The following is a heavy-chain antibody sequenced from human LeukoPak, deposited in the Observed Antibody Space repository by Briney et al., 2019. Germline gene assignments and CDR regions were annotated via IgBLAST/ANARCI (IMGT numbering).Heavy chain of an antibody. V-gene: IGHV1-69*13. D-gene: IGHD2-2*01. CDR1: GGTFSSYA. CDR2: IIPIFGTA. CDR3: ARSGVPAAMRGSAFDI. J-gene: IGHJ3*02. Sequence: SVKVSCKASGGTFSSYAISWVRQAPGQGLEWMGGIIPIFGTANYAQKFQGRVTITAYESTSTTYMELRRLRSEDTAVYYCARSGVPAAMRGSAFDIWGQGTMVTVSS.